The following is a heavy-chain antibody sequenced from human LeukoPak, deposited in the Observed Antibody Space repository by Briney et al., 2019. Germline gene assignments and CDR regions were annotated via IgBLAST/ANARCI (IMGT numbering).Heavy chain of an antibody. V-gene: IGHV1-18*01. CDR2: ISGYNGKT. Sequence: RASVKVSCKASGYTFTSYGISWVRQAPGQGLEWMAWISGYNGKTNYSQSLQGRVTVTTDTSTSTAYMELRSLRSDDTAVYYCARASKGWPFDYWGQGTLVTVSS. CDR3: ARASKGWPFDY. CDR1: GYTFTSYG. J-gene: IGHJ4*02. D-gene: IGHD6-19*01.